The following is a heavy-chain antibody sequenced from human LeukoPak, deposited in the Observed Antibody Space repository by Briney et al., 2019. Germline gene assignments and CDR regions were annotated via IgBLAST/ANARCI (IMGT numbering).Heavy chain of an antibody. V-gene: IGHV4-34*01. D-gene: IGHD3-9*01. J-gene: IGHJ4*02. CDR3: ARSQILTGYQRFDY. CDR1: GGSFSGYY. CDR2: INHSGST. Sequence: PSETLSLTRAVYGGSFSGYYWSWIRQPPGKGLEWIGEINHSGSTNYNPSLKSRVTISVDTSKNQFSLKLSSVTAADTAVYYCARSQILTGYQRFDYWGQGTLVTVSS.